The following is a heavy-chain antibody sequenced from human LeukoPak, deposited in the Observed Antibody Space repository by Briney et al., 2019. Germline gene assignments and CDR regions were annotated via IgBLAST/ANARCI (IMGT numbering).Heavy chain of an antibody. CDR1: GGSFSGYY. J-gene: IGHJ6*02. CDR3: ARWGRDYYYGMDV. V-gene: IGHV4-34*01. Sequence: TSETLSLTCAVYGGSFSGYYWSWIRQPPGKGLEWIGEINHSGSTNYNPSLKSRVTISVDTSKNQFSLKLTSVTAADTAVYYCARWGRDYYYGMDVWGQGTTVTVSS. D-gene: IGHD3-16*01. CDR2: INHSGST.